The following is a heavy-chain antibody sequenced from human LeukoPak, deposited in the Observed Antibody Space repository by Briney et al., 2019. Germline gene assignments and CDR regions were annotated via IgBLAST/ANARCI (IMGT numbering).Heavy chain of an antibody. V-gene: IGHV1-8*01. CDR3: ARVAGNCGGDCYRLLY. D-gene: IGHD2-21*01. CDR1: GYTFTSYD. CDR2: MNPNSGNT. J-gene: IGHJ4*02. Sequence: ASVKVSCKASGYTFTSYDINWVRQATGQGLEWLGWMNPNSGNTGYAQKFQGRVTMTRNTSISTAYMELSNLRSEDTAVYYCARVAGNCGGDCYRLLYWGQGALVTVSS.